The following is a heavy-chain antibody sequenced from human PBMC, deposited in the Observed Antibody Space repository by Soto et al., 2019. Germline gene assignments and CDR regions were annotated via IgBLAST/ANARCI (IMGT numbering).Heavy chain of an antibody. CDR1: VFTFSSYA. D-gene: IGHD5-18*01. CDR3: AIDGYSYGTYYFDY. J-gene: IGHJ4*02. Sequence: GGSLRLSCAGSVFTFSSYAMSWVRQSPGKGLEWVSAIGGSGGGTYYADSVKGRFTISRYKSKNTLYLKMNSLRAEDTAVYYCAIDGYSYGTYYFDYWGQGTLVTVSS. CDR2: IGGSGGGT. V-gene: IGHV3-23*01.